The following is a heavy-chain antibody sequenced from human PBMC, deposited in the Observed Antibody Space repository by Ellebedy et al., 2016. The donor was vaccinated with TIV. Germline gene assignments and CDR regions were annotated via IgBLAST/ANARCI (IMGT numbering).Heavy chain of an antibody. D-gene: IGHD1-1*01. CDR2: IPRDSDAM. Sequence: GESLKISCSASGFTFSSFSMNWVRRAPGKGLEWVSYIPRDSDAMSYADSVKGRFTISRDNAKNSLYLQMNSLRDADTAVYYCVRDLHWAFDIWGQGTVVTVSS. CDR3: VRDLHWAFDI. V-gene: IGHV3-48*02. CDR1: GFTFSSFS. J-gene: IGHJ3*02.